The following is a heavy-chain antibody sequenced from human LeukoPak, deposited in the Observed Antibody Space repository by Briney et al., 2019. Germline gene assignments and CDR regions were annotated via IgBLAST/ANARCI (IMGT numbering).Heavy chain of an antibody. CDR2: IYPGDSET. CDR1: GYKFTNYW. CDR3: ASLGTTSGSGGQNAFDI. J-gene: IGHJ3*02. D-gene: IGHD1-26*01. Sequence: GESLKISCKASGYKFTNYWIGWVRQMPGKGLEWMTIIYPGDSETRYSPSFQGQVTISADKSISTAYLQWSSLKASDTAMYYCASLGTTSGSGGQNAFDIWGQGTMVTVSS. V-gene: IGHV5-51*01.